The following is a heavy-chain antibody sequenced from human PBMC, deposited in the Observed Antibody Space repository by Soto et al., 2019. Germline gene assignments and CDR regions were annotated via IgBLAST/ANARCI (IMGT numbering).Heavy chain of an antibody. Sequence: QVQLVESGGGVVQPGRSLRLSCAASGFTFSSYAMHWVRQAPGKGLEWVAVISYDGSNKYYADSVKGRFTISRDNSKKTLYLQMNSLRAEDTAVYYCARWDRDESWRAPYYDSSGDIDYWGQGTLVTVSS. V-gene: IGHV3-30-3*01. CDR3: ARWDRDESWRAPYYDSSGDIDY. CDR2: ISYDGSNK. D-gene: IGHD3-22*01. CDR1: GFTFSSYA. J-gene: IGHJ4*02.